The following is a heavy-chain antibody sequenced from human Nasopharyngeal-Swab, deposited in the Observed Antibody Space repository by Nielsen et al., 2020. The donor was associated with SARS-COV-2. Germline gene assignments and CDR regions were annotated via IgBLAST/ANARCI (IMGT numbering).Heavy chain of an antibody. J-gene: IGHJ6*03. CDR2: ISGSGGST. CDR1: GFTFSSYA. D-gene: IGHD3-16*01. Sequence: GESLKISCAASGFTFSSYAMSWVRQAPGKGLEWVSAISGSGGSTYYADSVKGRFTISRDNSKNTLYLQMNSLRADDTAVYYCAKEATLGGVGDYYYMDVWGKGTTDTVSS. V-gene: IGHV3-23*01. CDR3: AKEATLGGVGDYYYMDV.